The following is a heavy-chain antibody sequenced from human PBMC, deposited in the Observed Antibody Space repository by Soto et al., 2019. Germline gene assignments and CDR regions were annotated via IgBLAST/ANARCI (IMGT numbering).Heavy chain of an antibody. CDR1: GFTFSSYA. V-gene: IGHV3-23*01. D-gene: IGHD3-3*01. J-gene: IGHJ4*02. Sequence: GGSLRLSCAASGFTFSSYAMSWVRQAPGKGLEWVSAISGSGGSTYYADSVKGRFTISRDNSKNTLYLQMNSLRAEDTAVYYCARRVLDFWSGYYGDPYYFDYWGQGTLVTVSS. CDR3: ARRVLDFWSGYYGDPYYFDY. CDR2: ISGSGGST.